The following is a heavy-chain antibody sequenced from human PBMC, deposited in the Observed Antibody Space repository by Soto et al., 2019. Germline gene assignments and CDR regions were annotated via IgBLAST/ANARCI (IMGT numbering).Heavy chain of an antibody. CDR3: ARTPDYDILTGYDYYYYDYMDV. CDR2: IKQDGSEK. J-gene: IGHJ6*03. V-gene: IGHV3-7*01. D-gene: IGHD3-9*01. Sequence: EVQLVESGGGLVQPGGSLRLSCAASGFTFSSYWMSWVRQAPGNGLEWVANIKQDGSEKYYVDSVKGRFTISRDNFKNSLYLQMNSLRAEDTAVYYCARTPDYDILTGYDYYYYDYMDVWGKGTTVTVSS. CDR1: GFTFSSYW.